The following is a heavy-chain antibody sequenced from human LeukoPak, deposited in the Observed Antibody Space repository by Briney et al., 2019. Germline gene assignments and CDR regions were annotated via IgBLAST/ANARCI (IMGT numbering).Heavy chain of an antibody. CDR2: ISGSGGST. V-gene: IGHV3-23*01. Sequence: GGPLRLSCAASGFTFSSYAMSWVRQATGNGLEWVSAISGSGGSTYYADSVKGRFTISRDNSKNTLYLQMNSLRAEDTAVYYCAKRHSSSSSGGRHFDYWGQGTLVTVSS. J-gene: IGHJ4*02. CDR3: AKRHSSSSSGGRHFDY. CDR1: GFTFSSYA. D-gene: IGHD6-6*01.